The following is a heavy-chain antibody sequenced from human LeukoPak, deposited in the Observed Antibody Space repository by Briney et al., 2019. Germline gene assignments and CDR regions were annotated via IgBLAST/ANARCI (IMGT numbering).Heavy chain of an antibody. J-gene: IGHJ5*02. CDR1: GGSFSGYY. Sequence: SETLSLTCAVYGGSFSGYYWSWIRQPPGKGLEWIGEINHSGSTNYNPALMSGVTISLDTSKNQFSLKLSSVTAADTAAYYFARRPRIAAAPNWFDPGGQGTLVSVSS. CDR3: ARRPRIAAAPNWFDP. V-gene: IGHV4-34*01. D-gene: IGHD6-13*01. CDR2: INHSGST.